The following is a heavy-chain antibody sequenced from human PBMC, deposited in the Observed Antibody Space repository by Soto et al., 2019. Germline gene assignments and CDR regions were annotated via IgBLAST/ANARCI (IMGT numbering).Heavy chain of an antibody. J-gene: IGHJ4*02. CDR1: GFTFSGSA. Sequence: GGSLRLSCAASGFTFSGSAMHWVRQASGKGLEWVGRIRSKANSYATAYAASVKGRFTISRDDSKNTAYLQMNSRKTEDAAVYYGTRIWDSSGYSPFDYWGQGTLVTVSS. D-gene: IGHD3-22*01. CDR2: IRSKANSYAT. CDR3: TRIWDSSGYSPFDY. V-gene: IGHV3-73*01.